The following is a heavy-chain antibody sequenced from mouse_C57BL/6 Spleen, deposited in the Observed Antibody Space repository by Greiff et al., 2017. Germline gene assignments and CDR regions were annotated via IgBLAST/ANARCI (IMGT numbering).Heavy chain of an antibody. V-gene: IGHV14-3*01. D-gene: IGHD1-1*01. CDR2: IDPANGNT. Sequence: EVQRVESVAELVRPGASVKLSCTASGFNIKNTYMHWVKQRPEQGLEWIGRIDPANGNTKYAPKFQGKATITAETSSNTAYLQLSSLTSEDTAIYYCPYGSSLYYFDYWGQGTTLTVSS. J-gene: IGHJ2*01. CDR3: PYGSSLYYFDY. CDR1: GFNIKNTY.